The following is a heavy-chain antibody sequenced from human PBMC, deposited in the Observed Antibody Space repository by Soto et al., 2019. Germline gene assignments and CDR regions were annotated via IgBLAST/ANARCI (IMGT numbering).Heavy chain of an antibody. CDR2: ISYDGTNK. Sequence: PGGSLRLSCVDSGGFTFSSHAMHWVRQAPGKGLEWAALISYDGTNKYYADSVNGRFTISRDNSQNTLYLQMNSLRAEDTAVYYCARDRSSLYFYTSGTPDGIDVWGQGTTVTVSS. CDR3: ARDRSSLYFYTSGTPDGIDV. D-gene: IGHD3-10*01. V-gene: IGHV3-30*04. CDR1: GGFTFSSHA. J-gene: IGHJ6*02.